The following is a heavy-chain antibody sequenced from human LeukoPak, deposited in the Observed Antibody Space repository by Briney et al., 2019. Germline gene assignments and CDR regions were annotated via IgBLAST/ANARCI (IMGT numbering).Heavy chain of an antibody. J-gene: IGHJ5*02. CDR3: VRVERYCGSNTCYGIHWFDP. CDR2: ITAGNGDT. CDR1: GYTFTNNA. Sequence: GASVKVSCKASGYTFTNNAIHWVRQAPGQSLEWMGWITAGNGDTKYSQKFQGRVTLTRDTSASTAYMELSSLTSEDTAVYYCVRVERYCGSNTCYGIHWFDPWGQGTLVTVSS. V-gene: IGHV1-3*01. D-gene: IGHD2/OR15-2a*01.